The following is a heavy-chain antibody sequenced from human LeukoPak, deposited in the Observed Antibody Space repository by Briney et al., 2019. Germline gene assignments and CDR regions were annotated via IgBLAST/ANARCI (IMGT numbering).Heavy chain of an antibody. CDR2: MNPNSGNT. V-gene: IGHV1-8*03. Sequence: ASVKVSCKASGYTFTSYDINWVRQATGQGLEWMGWMNPNSGNTGYAQKLQGRVTITRNTSISTAYMELSSLRSEDTAVYYCASSWLGGAFDIWGQGTMVTVSS. D-gene: IGHD6-19*01. CDR1: GYTFTSYD. J-gene: IGHJ3*02. CDR3: ASSWLGGAFDI.